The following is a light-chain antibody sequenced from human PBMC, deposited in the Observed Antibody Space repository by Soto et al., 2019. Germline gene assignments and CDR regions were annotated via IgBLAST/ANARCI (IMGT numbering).Light chain of an antibody. CDR1: SSDVGSYNL. CDR3: CSYAGSSTWV. J-gene: IGLJ3*02. Sequence: QSVLTQPASVSGSPGQSITISCTGTSSDVGSYNLASWYQQHPGKAPKVMIYEGSKRPSGVSNRFSGSKSGNTASLTISGLQAEDEADYYCCSYAGSSTWVFGGGTKLTVL. CDR2: EGS. V-gene: IGLV2-23*01.